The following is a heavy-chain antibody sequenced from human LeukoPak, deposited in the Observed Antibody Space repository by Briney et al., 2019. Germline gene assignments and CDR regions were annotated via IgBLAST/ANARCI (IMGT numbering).Heavy chain of an antibody. CDR2: ISTSSRYI. V-gene: IGHV3-21*06. J-gene: IGHJ4*02. D-gene: IGHD6-19*01. CDR3: ARGGPYLGAAVAGTAALDS. CDR1: GFTFSSYA. Sequence: PGRSLRLSCAASGFTFSSYAMNWVRQAPGKGLEWVSSISTSSRYIYYADSVKGRFIISRDNAKNSLYLQMNSLRAEDTAVYFCARGGPYLGAAVAGTAALDSWGQGTLVTVSS.